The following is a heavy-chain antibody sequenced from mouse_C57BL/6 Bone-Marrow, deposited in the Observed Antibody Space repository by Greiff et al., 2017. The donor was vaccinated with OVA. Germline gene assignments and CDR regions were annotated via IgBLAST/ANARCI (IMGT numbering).Heavy chain of an antibody. CDR2: IYPGDGDT. CDR3: ARSSAQGFAY. J-gene: IGHJ3*01. V-gene: IGHV1-82*01. CDR1: GYAFSSSW. Sequence: QVQLQQSGPELVKPGASVKISCKASGYAFSSSWMNWVKQRPGKGLEWIGRIYPGDGDTNYNGKFKGKATLTADKSSSTAYVQLSSLTSEDSAVYFCARSSAQGFAYWGQGTLVTVSA.